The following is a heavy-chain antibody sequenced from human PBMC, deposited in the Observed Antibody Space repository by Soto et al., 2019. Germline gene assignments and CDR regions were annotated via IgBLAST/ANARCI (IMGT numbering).Heavy chain of an antibody. D-gene: IGHD6-6*01. Sequence: SETLSLTCTVSGGSVSSGSYYWSWIRQPPGKGLEWIGYIYYSGSTNYNPSLKSRVTISVDTSKNQFSLKLSSVTAADTAVYYRARSYSSSPFDYWGQGTLVTVSS. CDR3: ARSYSSSPFDY. J-gene: IGHJ4*02. CDR2: IYYSGST. V-gene: IGHV4-61*01. CDR1: GGSVSSGSYY.